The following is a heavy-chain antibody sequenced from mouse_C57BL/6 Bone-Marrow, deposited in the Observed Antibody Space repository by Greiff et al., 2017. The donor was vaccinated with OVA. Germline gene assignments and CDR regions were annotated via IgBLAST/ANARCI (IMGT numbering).Heavy chain of an antibody. CDR2: IWSGGST. CDR1: GFSLTSYG. D-gene: IGHD2-3*01. J-gene: IGHJ4*01. CDR3: AKKSGWGDYYAMDY. V-gene: IGHV2-4*01. Sequence: QVQLKESGPGLVQPSQSLSITCTVSGFSLTSYGVHWVRQPPGKGLEWLGVIWSGGSTDYNAAFISRLSISKDNSKSQVFFKMNRLQADDTAIYYCAKKSGWGDYYAMDYWGQGTSVTVSS.